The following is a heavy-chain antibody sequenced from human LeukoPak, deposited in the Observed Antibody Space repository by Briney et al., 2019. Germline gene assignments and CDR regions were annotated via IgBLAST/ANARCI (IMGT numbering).Heavy chain of an antibody. Sequence: GSLRLSCAASGFTFSSYSMNWVRRAPGKGLEWIGEINHSGSTNYNPSLKSRVTISVDTSKNQFSLKLSSVTAADTAVYYCARHSRYYYDSSGWYYWGQGTLVTVSS. V-gene: IGHV4-34*01. D-gene: IGHD3-22*01. J-gene: IGHJ4*02. CDR1: GFTFSSYS. CDR3: ARHSRYYYDSSGWYY. CDR2: INHSGST.